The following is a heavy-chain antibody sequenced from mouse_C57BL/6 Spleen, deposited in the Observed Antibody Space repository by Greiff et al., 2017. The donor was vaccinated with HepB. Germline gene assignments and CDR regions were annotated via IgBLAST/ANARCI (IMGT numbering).Heavy chain of an antibody. CDR2: IYTSDSET. CDR3: ARAGNYLYYFDY. J-gene: IGHJ2*01. CDR1: GYTFTSYW. V-gene: IGHV1-61*01. Sequence: QVQLQQPGAELVRPGSSVKLSCKASGYTFTSYWMDWVKQRPGQGLEWIGNIYTSDSETHYNQKFKDKATLTVDKSSNTAYMQLSSLTSEDAAVYYCARAGNYLYYFDYWGQGTTLTVSS. D-gene: IGHD2-1*01.